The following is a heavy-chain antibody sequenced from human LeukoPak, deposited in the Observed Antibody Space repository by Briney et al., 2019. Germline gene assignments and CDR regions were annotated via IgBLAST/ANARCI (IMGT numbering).Heavy chain of an antibody. CDR1: GGTFSSYA. J-gene: IGHJ4*02. D-gene: IGHD3-22*01. Sequence: SVKVSCKASGGTFSSYATSWVRQAPGQGLEWMGRIIPILDIANYAQKFQVRVTISADKSTSTAYMELRSLRSDDTAVYYCALSYYDSSGYYLNFDYWGQGTLVTVSS. CDR2: IIPILDIA. V-gene: IGHV1-69*04. CDR3: ALSYYDSSGYYLNFDY.